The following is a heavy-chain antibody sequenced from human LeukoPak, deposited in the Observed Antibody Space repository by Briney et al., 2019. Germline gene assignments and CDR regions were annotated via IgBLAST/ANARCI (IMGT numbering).Heavy chain of an antibody. CDR3: TTEGDRYYYDSSGYPSY. CDR1: GFTFSEAW. CDR2: IKSKTDGGTT. D-gene: IGHD3-22*01. Sequence: PGGSLRLSCTASGFTFSEAWMNWVRQAPGKGLEWVGRIKSKTDGGTTDYAAPVKGRFTISRDDSKNTLYLQMNSLKTEDTAVYYCTTEGDRYYYDSSGYPSYWGQGTLVTVSS. J-gene: IGHJ4*02. V-gene: IGHV3-15*01.